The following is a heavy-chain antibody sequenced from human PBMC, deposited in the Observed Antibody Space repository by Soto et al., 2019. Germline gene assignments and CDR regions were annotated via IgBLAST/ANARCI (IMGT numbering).Heavy chain of an antibody. D-gene: IGHD6-13*01. Sequence: GASVKASCKASGDTFTSYAMHWVRQAPGQRLEWMEWINAGNGNTKYSQKFQGRVTITRDTSASTAYMELSSLRSEDTAVYYCARDEGQQLAYFDYWGQGTLVTVSS. CDR3: ARDEGQQLAYFDY. CDR2: INAGNGNT. J-gene: IGHJ4*02. CDR1: GDTFTSYA. V-gene: IGHV1-3*01.